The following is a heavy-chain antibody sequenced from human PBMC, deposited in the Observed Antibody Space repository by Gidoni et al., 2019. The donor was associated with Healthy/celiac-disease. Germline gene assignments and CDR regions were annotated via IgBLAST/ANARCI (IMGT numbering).Heavy chain of an antibody. D-gene: IGHD3-16*01. CDR3: ARALGYYDYIWGSPFGGWFDP. J-gene: IGHJ5*02. CDR1: GYTFTSYG. CDR2: ISAYNGNT. V-gene: IGHV1-18*01. Sequence: QVQLVQSGAEVKKPGASVKVSCKASGYTFTSYGISWVRQAPGLGLEWMGWISAYNGNTNYAQKLQGRVTMTTDTSTSTAYMELRSLRSDDTAVYYCARALGYYDYIWGSPFGGWFDPWGQGTLVTVSS.